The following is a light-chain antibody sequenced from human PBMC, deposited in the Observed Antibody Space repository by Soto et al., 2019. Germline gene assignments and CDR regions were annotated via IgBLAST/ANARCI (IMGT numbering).Light chain of an antibody. V-gene: IGKV4-1*01. CDR2: WAS. CDR3: QQYYSTPRT. Sequence: DIVMTQSPDSLAVSLGERATINCKSSQSVLYSSNNKNYLAWYQQKPGQPPKLLIYWASTRESGIPDRFSGSGSGTDFTLTNSSLQAEDVAVYYCQQYYSTPRTFGQRTKVEIK. CDR1: QSVLYSSNNKNY. J-gene: IGKJ1*01.